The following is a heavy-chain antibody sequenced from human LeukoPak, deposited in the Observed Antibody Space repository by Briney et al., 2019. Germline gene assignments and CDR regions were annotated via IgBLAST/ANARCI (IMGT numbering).Heavy chain of an antibody. CDR2: IYYSGST. V-gene: IGHV4-59*01. CDR3: ARTPHYYYYGMDV. Sequence: SETLSLTCTVSGGSISSYYWSWIRQPPGKGLEWIGYIYYSGSTNYNPSLKSRVTISVDTSKNQFSLKLSSVTAADTAVYYCARTPHYYYYGMDVWGQGTTVTVS. CDR1: GGSISSYY. J-gene: IGHJ6*02.